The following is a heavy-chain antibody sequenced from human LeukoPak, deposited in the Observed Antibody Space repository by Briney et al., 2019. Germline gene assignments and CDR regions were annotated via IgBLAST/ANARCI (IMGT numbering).Heavy chain of an antibody. V-gene: IGHV1-18*04. J-gene: IGHJ4*02. Sequence: GASVKVSCKAAGYTFTNYGISALRQAPGQGVEWMGGISAYNGNTNYAQKLQGRGTLPTDTCTSTAYMEVRSLRSDDTAVYYCARETGSYKRNYFDYWGQGTLVTVSS. D-gene: IGHD3-9*01. CDR3: ARETGSYKRNYFDY. CDR1: GYTFTNYG. CDR2: ISAYNGNT.